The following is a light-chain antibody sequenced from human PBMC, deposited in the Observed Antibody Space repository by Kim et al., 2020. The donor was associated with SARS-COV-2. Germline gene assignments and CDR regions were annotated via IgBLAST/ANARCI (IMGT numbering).Light chain of an antibody. CDR3: QQYYSYPLT. V-gene: IGKV1-8*01. CDR2: AAP. J-gene: IGKJ2*01. CDR1: QGISSY. Sequence: SASTGDRVTITCRASQGISSYLAWYQQKPGKAPKLLIYAAPTLQSGVPSRFSGSGSGTDFTLTISCLQSEDFATYYCQQYYSYPLTFGQGTKLEI.